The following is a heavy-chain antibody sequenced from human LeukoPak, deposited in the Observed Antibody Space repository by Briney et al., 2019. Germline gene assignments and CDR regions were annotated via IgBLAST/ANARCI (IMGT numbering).Heavy chain of an antibody. Sequence: SETLSLTCTVSGDSIRSYYWSWIRQPPGKGLEWIGYLYYSGSTNYNPSLKSRVTISVDTSKNQFSLKLSSVTAADTAVYYCARVEWFGELSPFDIWGQGTMVTVSS. CDR1: GDSIRSYY. J-gene: IGHJ3*02. D-gene: IGHD3-10*01. CDR2: LYYSGST. CDR3: ARVEWFGELSPFDI. V-gene: IGHV4-59*01.